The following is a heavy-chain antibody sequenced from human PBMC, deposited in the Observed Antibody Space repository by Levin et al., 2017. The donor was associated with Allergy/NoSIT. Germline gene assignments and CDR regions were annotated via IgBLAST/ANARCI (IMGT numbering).Heavy chain of an antibody. CDR1: GFAFGSYA. V-gene: IGHV3-30*18. D-gene: IGHD3-9*01. CDR2: ISDDGSKK. J-gene: IGHJ3*02. Sequence: TGGSLRLSCAVSGFAFGSYAMHWVRQAPGKGLEWVADISDDGSKKYYADSGKGRFTISRANLKNTLFLQMNSLRVEDTAVYYCAKVRRELVIATDAFDIWGPGTLVTVSS. CDR3: AKVRRELVIATDAFDI.